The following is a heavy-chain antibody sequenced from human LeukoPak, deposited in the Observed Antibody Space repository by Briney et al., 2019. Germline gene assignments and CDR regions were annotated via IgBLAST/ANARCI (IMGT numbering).Heavy chain of an antibody. CDR1: GYTFTGYY. CDR3: ARDPSATVVTAYYYYYMDV. V-gene: IGHV1-46*01. D-gene: IGHD4-23*01. J-gene: IGHJ6*03. CDR2: INPSGGST. Sequence: ASVKVSCKASGYTFTGYYMHWVRQAPGQGLEWMGIINPSGGSTSYAQKFQGRVTMTRDTSTSTVYMELSSLRSEDTAVYYCARDPSATVVTAYYYYYMDVWGKGTTVTVSS.